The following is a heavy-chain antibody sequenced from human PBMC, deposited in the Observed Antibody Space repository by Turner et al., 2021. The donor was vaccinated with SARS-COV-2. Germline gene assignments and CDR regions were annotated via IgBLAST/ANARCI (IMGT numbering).Heavy chain of an antibody. D-gene: IGHD5-18*01. CDR1: GFTFSRYG. CDR2: ISYDGSNK. CDR3: AKNGYSYGYSGYYFDY. Sequence: QVQVVESGGGLVQPGRSLGLSCAASGFTFSRYGMHWVRQAPGKGLEGVAVISYDGSNKYEAASVKGRFTISRDNSKNTLYLQMNSLRAEGTAVYYWAKNGYSYGYSGYYFDYWGQGTLVTVSS. V-gene: IGHV3-30*18. J-gene: IGHJ4*02.